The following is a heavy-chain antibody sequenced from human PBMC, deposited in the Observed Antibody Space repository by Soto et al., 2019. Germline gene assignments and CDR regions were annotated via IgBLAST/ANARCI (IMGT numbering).Heavy chain of an antibody. Sequence: PSETLALTCAVYGGSFSGYYWSWIRQPPGKGLEWIGKINHSGSTNYNPSLKSRVTMSLDTSKSQFSLKLNSVTAADSAVYYCARLEGLATISYYFDFWGQGALVTVSS. J-gene: IGHJ4*02. D-gene: IGHD3-9*01. CDR2: INHSGST. CDR1: GGSFSGYY. CDR3: ARLEGLATISYYFDF. V-gene: IGHV4-34*01.